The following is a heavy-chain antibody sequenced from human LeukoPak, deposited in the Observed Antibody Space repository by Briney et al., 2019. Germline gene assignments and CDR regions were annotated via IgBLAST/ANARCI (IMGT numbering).Heavy chain of an antibody. Sequence: PSETLSLTCGVYGGSFSGYYWSWIRQPPGKGLEWIGEINHSGSTNYNPSLKSRVTLSVDTSKNQFSLKLTSVTAADTAVDYCARGLLSSLGPKRYYMDVWGKGTTVTVSS. CDR3: ARGLLSSLGPKRYYMDV. D-gene: IGHD7-27*01. CDR2: INHSGST. V-gene: IGHV4-34*01. CDR1: GGSFSGYY. J-gene: IGHJ6*03.